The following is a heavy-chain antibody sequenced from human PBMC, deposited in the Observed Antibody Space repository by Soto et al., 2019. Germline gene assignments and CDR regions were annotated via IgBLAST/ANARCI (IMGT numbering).Heavy chain of an antibody. CDR1: GYTFTGYY. D-gene: IGHD6-19*01. V-gene: IGHV1-2*02. J-gene: IGHJ4*02. CDR2: INPNSGGT. Sequence: ASVKVSCKASGYTFTGYYMHWVRQAPGQGLEWMGWINPNSGGTNYAQKFQGRVTMTRDTSISTAYMELSRLRSDDTAVYYCARERGISGSIEVAGFEYWGQGTLVTV. CDR3: ARERGISGSIEVAGFEY.